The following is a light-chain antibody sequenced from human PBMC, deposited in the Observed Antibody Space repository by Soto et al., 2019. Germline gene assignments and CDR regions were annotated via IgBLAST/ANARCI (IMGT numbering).Light chain of an antibody. J-gene: IGLJ2*01. V-gene: IGLV2-8*01. CDR2: EVT. CDR3: SSYGGSNTVI. CDR1: SSDVGYNY. Sequence: QSALTQPPSASGSPGQSVTISCTGTSSDVGYNYASWYQQHPGKAPKLMIYEVTKRPSGVPDRFSGFKSGNTASLTVSGLQAEDEADYYCSSYGGSNTVIFGGGTKLTVL.